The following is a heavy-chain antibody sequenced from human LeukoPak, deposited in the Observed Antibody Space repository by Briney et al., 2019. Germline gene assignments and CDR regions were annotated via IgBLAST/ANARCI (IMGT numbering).Heavy chain of an antibody. V-gene: IGHV1-18*01. J-gene: IGHJ4*02. Sequence: GASVKVSCKASGYTFRNYGISWVRQAPGQGLEWMGWISAYNGDTHYAQKLQGRVTMTTDTSTSTAYMELRSLRSDDTAVYYCARDPSNTSGYQIYFDYWGQGTLVSVSS. CDR1: GYTFRNYG. CDR3: ARDPSNTSGYQIYFDY. D-gene: IGHD3-3*01. CDR2: ISAYNGDT.